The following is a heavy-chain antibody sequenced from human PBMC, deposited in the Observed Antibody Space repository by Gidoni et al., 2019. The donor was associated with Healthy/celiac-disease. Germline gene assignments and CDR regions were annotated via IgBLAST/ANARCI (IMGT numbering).Heavy chain of an antibody. CDR2: IKQDGSEK. Sequence: ELQLVESGGGLVQPGGSLRLSCAASGFTFSCYWRSWVRQAPGKGLEWVANIKQDGSEKYYVDSVKGRFTIARDNAKNSLYLQMNSLRAEDTAVYYCARWWFCSGGSCYSEDYWGQGTLVTVSS. V-gene: IGHV3-7*04. CDR1: GFTFSCYW. D-gene: IGHD2-15*01. J-gene: IGHJ4*02. CDR3: ARWWFCSGGSCYSEDY.